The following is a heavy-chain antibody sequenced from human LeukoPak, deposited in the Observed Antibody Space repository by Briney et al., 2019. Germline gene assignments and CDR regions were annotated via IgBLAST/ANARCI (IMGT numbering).Heavy chain of an antibody. D-gene: IGHD3-22*01. CDR1: EFTFSSYG. J-gene: IGHJ5*02. CDR2: ISFDGSSK. CDR3: ARDLGQYYDTSDNWFDP. V-gene: IGHV3-30*03. Sequence: GGSLRLSCAASEFTFSSYGMHWVRQAPGKGLEWVAVISFDGSSKDYAECVKGRFTISRDNAKNTLNLQMNSLRAEDTAVYYCARDLGQYYDTSDNWFDPWGQGTLVTVSS.